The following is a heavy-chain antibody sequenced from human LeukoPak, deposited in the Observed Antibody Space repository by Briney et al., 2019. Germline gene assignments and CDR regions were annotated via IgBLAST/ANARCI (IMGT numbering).Heavy chain of an antibody. Sequence: ASVKVSCKASGYTFTGYFMHWVRQAPGQGLEWMGWIIPKSGATNYAQKFQGRVTMTRDTSINTAYMELSSLTSEDMAVYFCVRGIWSATRASYYMDVWGKGTTVTVSS. V-gene: IGHV1-2*02. CDR3: VRGIWSATRASYYMDV. CDR2: IIPKSGAT. J-gene: IGHJ6*03. CDR1: GYTFTGYF. D-gene: IGHD3-3*01.